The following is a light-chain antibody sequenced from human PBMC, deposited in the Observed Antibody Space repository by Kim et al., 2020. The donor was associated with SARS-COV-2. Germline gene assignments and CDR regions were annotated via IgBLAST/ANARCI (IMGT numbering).Light chain of an antibody. Sequence: LSPGERPAPSCRASQSVSSSYLAWYQQKPGQAPRLLIYGASSRATGIPDRFSGSGSGTDFTLTISRLEPEDFAVYYCQQYGSSPLTFGQGTKLEI. J-gene: IGKJ2*01. CDR1: QSVSSSY. CDR2: GAS. V-gene: IGKV3-20*01. CDR3: QQYGSSPLT.